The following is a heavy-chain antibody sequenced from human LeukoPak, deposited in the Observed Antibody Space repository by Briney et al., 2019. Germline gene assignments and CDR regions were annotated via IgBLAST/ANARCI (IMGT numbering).Heavy chain of an antibody. CDR3: ARGRVVVVVAATPHFDY. CDR1: GGSISSYC. J-gene: IGHJ4*02. V-gene: IGHV4-34*01. CDR2: INHSGST. Sequence: SETLSLTCTVSGGSISSYCWSWIRQPPGKGLEWIGEINHSGSTNYNPSLKSRVTISVDTSKNQFSLKLSSVTAADTAVYYCARGRVVVVVAATPHFDYWGQGTLVTVSS. D-gene: IGHD2-15*01.